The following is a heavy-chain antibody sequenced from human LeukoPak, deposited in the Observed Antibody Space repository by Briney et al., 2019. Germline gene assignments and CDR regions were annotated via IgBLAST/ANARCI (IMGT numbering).Heavy chain of an antibody. CDR2: ISGTGGTT. J-gene: IGHJ4*02. CDR3: ARDQYYGSGTYYNSSKGYFDY. CDR1: GFTFDDYG. D-gene: IGHD3-10*01. V-gene: IGHV3-20*04. Sequence: PGGSLRLSCAASGFTFDDYGMSWVRQAPGKGLEWVSAISGTGGTTYYADSVKGRFTTSRDNAKNSLYLQMNSLRAEDTAVYYCARDQYYGSGTYYNSSKGYFDYWGQGTLVTVSS.